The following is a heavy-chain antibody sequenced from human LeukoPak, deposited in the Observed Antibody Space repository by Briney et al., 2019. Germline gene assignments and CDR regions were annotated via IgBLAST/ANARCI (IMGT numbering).Heavy chain of an antibody. D-gene: IGHD3-10*01. V-gene: IGHV3-30*04. CDR2: ISYDGSNK. CDR3: AKVEWDTMVRGENYFDY. Sequence: GGSLRLSCAASGFTFSSYAMHWVRQAPGKGLEWVAVISYDGSNKYYADSVKGRFTISRDNSKNTLYLQMNSLRAEDTAVYYCAKVEWDTMVRGENYFDYWGQGTLVTVSS. CDR1: GFTFSSYA. J-gene: IGHJ4*02.